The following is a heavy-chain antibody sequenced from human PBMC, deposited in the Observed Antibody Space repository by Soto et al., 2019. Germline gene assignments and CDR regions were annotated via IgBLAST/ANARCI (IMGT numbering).Heavy chain of an antibody. CDR2: INHSGST. CDR3: ARERGGYTSGAFDI. J-gene: IGHJ3*02. Sequence: QVQLQQWGAGLLKPSETLSLTCAVYGGSFSGYYWSWIRQPPGKGLEWIGEINHSGSTNYNPYLKSRVTISVDTSKNQFSLKLSSVTAADTAVYYCARERGGYTSGAFDIWGQGTMVTVSS. V-gene: IGHV4-34*01. D-gene: IGHD5-12*01. CDR1: GGSFSGYY.